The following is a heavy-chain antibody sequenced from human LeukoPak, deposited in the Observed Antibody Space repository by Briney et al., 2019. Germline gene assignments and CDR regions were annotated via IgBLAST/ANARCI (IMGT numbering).Heavy chain of an antibody. Sequence: GASVKVSCKASGYTFTGYYMHWVRQAPGQGLEWMGWINPNSGGTNYAQKFQGRVTMTRDTSISTAYMELSRLRSDDTAVYHCARGASGVYTVTTSWFDPWDQGTLVTVSS. CDR3: ARGASGVYTVTTSWFDP. CDR1: GYTFTGYY. J-gene: IGHJ5*02. D-gene: IGHD4-17*01. V-gene: IGHV1-2*02. CDR2: INPNSGGT.